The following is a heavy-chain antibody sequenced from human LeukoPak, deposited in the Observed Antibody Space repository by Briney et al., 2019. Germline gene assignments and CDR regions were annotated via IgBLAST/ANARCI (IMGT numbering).Heavy chain of an antibody. CDR1: GFTFSSYW. Sequence: GGFLRLSCAASGFTFSSYWMHWVRQAPGKGLVWVSRINSDGSSTSYADSVKGRFTISRDNAKNTLYLQMNSLRAEDTAVYYCARDTGVVDDAFDIWGQGTMVTVSS. V-gene: IGHV3-74*01. D-gene: IGHD2-15*01. CDR3: ARDTGVVDDAFDI. CDR2: INSDGSST. J-gene: IGHJ3*02.